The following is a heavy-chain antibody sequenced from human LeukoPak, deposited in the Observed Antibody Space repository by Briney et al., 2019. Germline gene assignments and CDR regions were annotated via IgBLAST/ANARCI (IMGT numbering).Heavy chain of an antibody. CDR2: ISYDGSNK. CDR1: GFTFSSYA. CDR3: VDPPYSLN. Sequence: PGGSLRLSCAASGFTFSSYAMHWVRQAPGKGLEWVAVISYDGSNKYYADSVKGRFTISRDNSKNTLYLQMNSLRAEDTAVYYCVDPPYSLNWGQGTLVTVSS. D-gene: IGHD4-11*01. J-gene: IGHJ4*02. V-gene: IGHV3-30-3*01.